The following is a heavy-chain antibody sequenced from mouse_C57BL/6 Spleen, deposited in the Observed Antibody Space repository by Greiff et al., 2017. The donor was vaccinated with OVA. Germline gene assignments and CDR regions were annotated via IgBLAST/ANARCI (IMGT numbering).Heavy chain of an antibody. CDR3: ASSYYYGSSYFIV. Sequence: QVQLKQPGAELVMPGASVKLSCKASGYTFTSYWMHWVKQRPGQGLEWIGEIDPSDSYTNYNQKFKGKSTLTVDKSSSTAYMQLSSLTSEDSAVYYCASSYYYGSSYFIVWGTGTTVTVSS. J-gene: IGHJ1*03. V-gene: IGHV1-69*01. CDR1: GYTFTSYW. D-gene: IGHD1-1*01. CDR2: IDPSDSYT.